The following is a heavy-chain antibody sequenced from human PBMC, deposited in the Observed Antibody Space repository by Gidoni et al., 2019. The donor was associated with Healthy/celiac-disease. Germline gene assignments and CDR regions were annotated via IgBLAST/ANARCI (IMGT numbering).Heavy chain of an antibody. CDR1: GGSVSGYS. Sequence: QVQLQQWGAGLLKPSETLSLTCAVYGGSVSGYSWSWIRQPPGKGLEWIGEINHSGSTTYNPSLKSRVTISVDTSKNQFSLKLSSVTAADTAVYYCARGSVGAMGNAFDIWGQGTMVTVSS. CDR3: ARGSVGAMGNAFDI. J-gene: IGHJ3*02. D-gene: IGHD1-26*01. CDR2: INHSGST. V-gene: IGHV4-34*01.